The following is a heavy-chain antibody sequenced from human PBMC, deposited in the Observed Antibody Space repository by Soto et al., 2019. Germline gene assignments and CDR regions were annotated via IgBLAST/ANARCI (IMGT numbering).Heavy chain of an antibody. CDR1: GDTLSHYG. D-gene: IGHD3-10*01. Sequence: QVQLVQSGAEVKKPGSSVKVSCKASGDTLSHYGVSWVRQVPGKGLEWMGGTTAILGTRDYAQKFQGRMTITSDESPTTSYMELNRLASEDTGVYYCAAGDSGDTGAPWGKGPLVTVS. V-gene: IGHV1-69*01. CDR3: AAGDSGDTGAP. J-gene: IGHJ5*02. CDR2: TTAILGTR.